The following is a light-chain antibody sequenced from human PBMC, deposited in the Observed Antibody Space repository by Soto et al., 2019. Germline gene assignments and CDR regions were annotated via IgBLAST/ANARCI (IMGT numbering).Light chain of an antibody. J-gene: IGKJ1*01. V-gene: IGKV1-5*01. Sequence: DIQMTQSPSTLYASVGDRVTITCRASQSISSWLAWYQQKPGKAPKLLIYDASSLESGVPSRFSGSGSGTEFTLTISSLQPDDFATYYCQQANSYPWTFGQGTKVDIK. CDR3: QQANSYPWT. CDR1: QSISSW. CDR2: DAS.